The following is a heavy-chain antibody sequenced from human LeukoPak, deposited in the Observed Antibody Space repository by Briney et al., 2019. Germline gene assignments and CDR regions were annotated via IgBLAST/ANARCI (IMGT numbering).Heavy chain of an antibody. CDR2: IYYSGST. CDR3: ARGAMVAATRSYYYGMDV. D-gene: IGHD2-15*01. CDR1: GGSVSFYY. V-gene: IGHV4-59*08. Sequence: SETLSLTCTVSGGSVSFYYWSWIRQPPGKGLEWIGYIYYSGSTNYNPSLKSRVTISVDTSKNQFSLKLSSVTAADTAVYFCARGAMVAATRSYYYGMDVWGQGTTATVSS. J-gene: IGHJ6*02.